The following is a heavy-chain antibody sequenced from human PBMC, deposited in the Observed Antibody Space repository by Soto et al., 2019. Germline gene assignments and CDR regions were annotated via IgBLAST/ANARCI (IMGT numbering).Heavy chain of an antibody. V-gene: IGHV1-69*01. J-gene: IGHJ5*02. CDR2: IIPIFGTA. CDR1: GGAFSSYA. Sequence: QVQLVQSGAEVKKPGSSVKVSCKASGGAFSSYAISWVRQAPGQGLEWMGGIIPIFGTANYAQKFQGRVTITADESTSTAYMELSSLRSEDTAVYYCARWANRYCSSTSCYMGWFDPWGQGTLVTVSS. CDR3: ARWANRYCSSTSCYMGWFDP. D-gene: IGHD2-2*02.